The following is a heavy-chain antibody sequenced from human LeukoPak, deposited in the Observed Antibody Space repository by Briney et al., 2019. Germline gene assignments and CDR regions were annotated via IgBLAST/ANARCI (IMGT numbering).Heavy chain of an antibody. D-gene: IGHD3-10*01. CDR2: IYTSGST. CDR3: ARGELSGTFVDY. Sequence: TLSLTCTVSGGSISSSSYYWSWIRQPAGKGLEWIGRIYTSGSTNYDPSLKSRVTISVDTSKNQFSLKLSSVTAADTAVYYCARGELSGTFVDYWGQGTLVTVSS. CDR1: GGSISSSSYY. J-gene: IGHJ4*02. V-gene: IGHV4-61*02.